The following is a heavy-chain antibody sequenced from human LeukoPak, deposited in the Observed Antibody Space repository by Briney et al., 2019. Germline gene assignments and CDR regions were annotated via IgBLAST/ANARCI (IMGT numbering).Heavy chain of an antibody. V-gene: IGHV3-74*01. CDR1: GFTFSTYW. CDR2: INSDGSST. Sequence: GGALRLSCAASGFTFSTYWRHWVRQAPGKGLVWVSRINSDGSSTRYADFVKGRFTISRDNYKNTLYLQMNSLRAEDTAVYYCAKDPTSPRFDILTGYYFDYWGQGTLVTVSS. J-gene: IGHJ4*02. CDR3: AKDPTSPRFDILTGYYFDY. D-gene: IGHD3-9*01.